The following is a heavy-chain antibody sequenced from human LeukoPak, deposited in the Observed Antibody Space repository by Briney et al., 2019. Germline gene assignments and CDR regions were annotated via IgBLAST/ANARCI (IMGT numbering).Heavy chain of an antibody. D-gene: IGHD6-19*01. CDR3: ARHMQYSSGWYSSPYYYYMDV. J-gene: IGHJ6*03. CDR2: INHSGST. V-gene: IGHV4-34*01. CDR1: GGSFSGYY. Sequence: SETLSLTCAVYGGSFSGYYWSWIRQPPGKGLEWIGEINHSGSTNYNPSLKSRVTISVDTSKNQFSLKLSSVTAADTAVYYCARHMQYSSGWYSSPYYYYMDVWGKGTTVTISS.